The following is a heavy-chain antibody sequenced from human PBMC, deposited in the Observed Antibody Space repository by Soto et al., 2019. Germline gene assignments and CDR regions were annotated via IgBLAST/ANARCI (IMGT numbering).Heavy chain of an antibody. CDR1: GFTFSNHI. Sequence: QVQLVESGGGVVQPGRSLRLSCAASGFTFSNHIMHWVRQAPGKGLEWVAVILDDGNNKYYADSVKGRFTISRDNSKNTLYLQMNSLRTEDTAVYYCARDDEGGSYCDLGHWGQGTLVTVPS. CDR3: ARDDEGGSYCDLGH. J-gene: IGHJ4*02. V-gene: IGHV3-30-3*01. D-gene: IGHD3-10*01. CDR2: ILDDGNNK.